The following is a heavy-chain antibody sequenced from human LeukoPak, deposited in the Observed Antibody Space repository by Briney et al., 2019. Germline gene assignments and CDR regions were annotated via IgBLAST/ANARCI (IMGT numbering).Heavy chain of an antibody. V-gene: IGHV3-53*01. D-gene: IGHD5-12*01. J-gene: IGHJ4*02. CDR1: GFTVSSNY. CDR3: AGGVVATITFNY. CDR2: IYSGGNT. Sequence: GGSLRLSCAASGFTVSSNYMTWVRQAPGKGLEWVSVIYSGGNTFYTDSVKGRFTISRDNSRSTLYLQMNSLRAEDTAVYYCAGGVVATITFNYWGQGTLVTVSS.